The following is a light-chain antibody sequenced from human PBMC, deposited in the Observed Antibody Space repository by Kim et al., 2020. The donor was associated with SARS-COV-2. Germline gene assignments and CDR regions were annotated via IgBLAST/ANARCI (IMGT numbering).Light chain of an antibody. CDR2: DVN. Sequence: QSALTQPASVSGSPGQSITISCIGTSNDVGGYNYVSWYQQHPGKAPKLMIYDVNKRPSGVSNRFSGSKSGNTASLAISGLQPEDEADYYCTSYRITSTHGVVFGGGTKLTVL. J-gene: IGLJ2*01. V-gene: IGLV2-14*03. CDR3: TSYRITSTHGVV. CDR1: SNDVGGYNY.